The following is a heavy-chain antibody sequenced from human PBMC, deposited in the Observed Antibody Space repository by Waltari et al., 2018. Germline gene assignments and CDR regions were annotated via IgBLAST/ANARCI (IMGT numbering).Heavy chain of an antibody. CDR2: INYDGSQK. CDR1: GFTFSRYW. CDR3: AKSRGFEY. Sequence: EVQLVESGGGLVLPGGSLRLSCGAPGFTFSRYWMSWVRQTPGKGLQWVANINYDGSQKYYVDSVKGRFTISRDNARNSVYLQMNSLRVEDTAVYYCAKSRGFEYWGQGALITVSS. D-gene: IGHD2-2*01. V-gene: IGHV3-7*01. J-gene: IGHJ4*02.